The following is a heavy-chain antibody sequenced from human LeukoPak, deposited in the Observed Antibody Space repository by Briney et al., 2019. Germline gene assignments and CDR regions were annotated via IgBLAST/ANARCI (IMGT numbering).Heavy chain of an antibody. CDR1: GGSFSGYY. CDR3: ARLARDVYNIIAYFFDQ. Sequence: PSETLSLTCAVYGGSFSGYYWSWIRQPPGKGLEWIGEINHSGSTNYKPSLKSRVTISVDTSKNQFTLKLSSVTAADTAVYYCARLARDVYNIIAYFFDQWGQGTLVTVSS. D-gene: IGHD5-24*01. CDR2: INHSGST. J-gene: IGHJ4*02. V-gene: IGHV4-34*01.